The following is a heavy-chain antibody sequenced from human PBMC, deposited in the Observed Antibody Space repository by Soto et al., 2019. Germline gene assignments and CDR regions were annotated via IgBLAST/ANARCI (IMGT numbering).Heavy chain of an antibody. Sequence: SETLSLTCTISGDFISSYSWTWIRRPAGKGLEWIGRIYASGSTNYNPSLKSRVTISVDTSKKQFSLNLSSVTAADTAVYYCAVLGDFQSSHHEMDVWGQGTTVTVSS. D-gene: IGHD3-10*01. J-gene: IGHJ6*02. CDR1: GDFISSYS. CDR2: IYASGST. V-gene: IGHV4-4*07. CDR3: AVLGDFQSSHHEMDV.